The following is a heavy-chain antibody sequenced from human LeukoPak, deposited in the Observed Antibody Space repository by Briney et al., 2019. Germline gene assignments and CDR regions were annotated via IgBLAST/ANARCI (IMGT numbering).Heavy chain of an antibody. D-gene: IGHD3-3*01. J-gene: IGHJ4*02. CDR1: GFTFSSYA. V-gene: IGHV3-23*01. Sequence: GGSLRLSCAAFGFTFSSYAMSWVRQAPGKGLEWVSAISGSGGSTCYADSVKGRFTISRDNSKNTLYLQMNSLRAEDTAVYYCAKVRDYDFWSGYFDYWGQGTLVTVSS. CDR2: ISGSGGST. CDR3: AKVRDYDFWSGYFDY.